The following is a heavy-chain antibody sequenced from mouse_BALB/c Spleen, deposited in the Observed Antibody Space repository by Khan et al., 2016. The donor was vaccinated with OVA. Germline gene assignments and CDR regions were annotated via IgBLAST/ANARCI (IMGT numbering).Heavy chain of an antibody. CDR3: ARSDSGTVFDY. Sequence: QIQLVQSGPELVKPGASVRISCKASGYTFTSYYIHWVRQRPGQGLEWIGWIYPTYVDTKYNEKFKGKATLTADKSSSAAYMQFSSLTSEDSAVYFCARSDSGTVFDYWGQGTTLTVSS. CDR1: GYTFTSYY. D-gene: IGHD4-1*01. CDR2: IYPTYVDT. J-gene: IGHJ2*01. V-gene: IGHV1S56*01.